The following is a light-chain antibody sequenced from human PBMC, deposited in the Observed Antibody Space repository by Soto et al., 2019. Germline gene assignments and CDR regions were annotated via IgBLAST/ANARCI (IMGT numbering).Light chain of an antibody. Sequence: QSALTQPASVSGSPGQSITISSTGTHSDVGSYNLVSWYQQHPGKAPKLIIYEDSKRPSGVSNRFSGSKSGYTASLTISGLEAEDEADYYCCSYAGSFSVIFGGGTKLTVL. CDR1: HSDVGSYNL. CDR3: CSYAGSFSVI. V-gene: IGLV2-23*01. CDR2: EDS. J-gene: IGLJ2*01.